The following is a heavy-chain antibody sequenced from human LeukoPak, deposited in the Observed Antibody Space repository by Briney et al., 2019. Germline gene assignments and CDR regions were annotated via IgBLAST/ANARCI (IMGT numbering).Heavy chain of an antibody. CDR3: AAYPPPIQYCSSTSCYTGWFDP. V-gene: IGHV4-59*01. Sequence: ETLSLTCTVSGGSISSYYWSWLRQPPGKGLEWIGYIYYSGSTNYNPSLTSRVTISVDTTKNQCSLKLSSVTAADTAVYYCAAYPPPIQYCSSTSCYTGWFDPWGQGTLVTVSP. CDR2: IYYSGST. D-gene: IGHD2-2*02. CDR1: GGSISSYY. J-gene: IGHJ5*02.